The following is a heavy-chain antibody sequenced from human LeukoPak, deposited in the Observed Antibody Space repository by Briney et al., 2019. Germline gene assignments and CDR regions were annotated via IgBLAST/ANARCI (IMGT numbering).Heavy chain of an antibody. CDR2: IYISGST. D-gene: IGHD3-3*01. V-gene: IGHV4-4*07. J-gene: IGHJ4*02. CDR1: GGSISSYY. CDR3: ARDRAIFGVAKYYFDY. Sequence: PSETLSLTCTVSGGSISSYYWSWIRQPAGKGLEWIGRIYISGSTNYNPSLKSRVTMSVDTSKSQFSLKLSSVTAADTAVYYCARDRAIFGVAKYYFDYWGQGTLVTVSS.